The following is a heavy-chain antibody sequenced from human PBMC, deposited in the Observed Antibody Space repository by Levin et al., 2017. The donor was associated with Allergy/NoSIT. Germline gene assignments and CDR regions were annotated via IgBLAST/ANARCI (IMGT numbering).Heavy chain of an antibody. Sequence: GASVKVSCAASGVSVNSNYMTWVRQAPGKGLEWVSVLYAGGNTYYTDSVKGRFTISRDNSKNTLYLQMTSLRAEDTAMYYCSIYSYGSLDFWGQGTMVTVSS. CDR3: SIYSYGSLDF. D-gene: IGHD5-18*01. CDR2: LYAGGNT. J-gene: IGHJ3*01. CDR1: GVSVNSNY. V-gene: IGHV3-53*01.